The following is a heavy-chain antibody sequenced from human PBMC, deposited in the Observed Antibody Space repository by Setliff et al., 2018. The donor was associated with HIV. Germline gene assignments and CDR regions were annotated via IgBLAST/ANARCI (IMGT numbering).Heavy chain of an antibody. J-gene: IGHJ6*01. CDR1: GGSISSNNYY. D-gene: IGHD3-10*01. V-gene: IGHV4-39*02. CDR3: ARDNSYYYGSGSHYWYGMDV. Sequence: TSETLSLTCTVSGGSISSNNYYWGWIRQPPGKGLEWIGSIYYSGSTYYNPSLKSRVTISVDTSKNHFSLKLRSVTAADTAVYYCARDNSYYYGSGSHYWYGMDVWGQGTTVTVSS. CDR2: IYYSGST.